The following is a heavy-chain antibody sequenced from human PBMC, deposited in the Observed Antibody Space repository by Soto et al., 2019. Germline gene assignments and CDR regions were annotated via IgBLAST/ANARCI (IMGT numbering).Heavy chain of an antibody. Sequence: QVQLVQSGAEVKKPGSSVKVSCKASGGTFSSYTISWVRQAPGQGLEWMGRIIPILGIANYAQKFQGRVTIPTHKSTSTASMELSSLRSQDTAVYYCATLPPVVMSYWGQGTRVNESS. J-gene: IGHJ4*02. V-gene: IGHV1-69*02. CDR1: GGTFSSYT. CDR3: ATLPPVVMSY. D-gene: IGHD3-16*01. CDR2: IIPILGIA.